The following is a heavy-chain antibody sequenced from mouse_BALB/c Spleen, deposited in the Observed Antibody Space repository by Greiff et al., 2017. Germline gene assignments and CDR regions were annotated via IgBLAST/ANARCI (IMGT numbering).Heavy chain of an antibody. CDR2: IYPGDGDT. J-gene: IGHJ2*01. Sequence: VQLKESGAELARPGASVKLSCKASGYTFTSYWMQWVKQRPGQGLEWIGAIYPGDGDTRYTQKFKGKATLTADKSSSTAYMQLSSLASEDSAVYYCATGAYYGNYVPFDYWGQGTTLTVSS. V-gene: IGHV1-87*01. D-gene: IGHD2-10*01. CDR1: GYTFTSYW. CDR3: ATGAYYGNYVPFDY.